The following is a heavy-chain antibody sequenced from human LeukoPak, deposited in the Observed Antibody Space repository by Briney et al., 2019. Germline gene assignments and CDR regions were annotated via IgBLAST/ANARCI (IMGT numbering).Heavy chain of an antibody. D-gene: IGHD4-17*01. Sequence: GGSLRLSCAASGFTFSNYAMNWVRQAPGKGLEWVSGISGGGISSYYADSVKGRFTISRDNSKNTLYLQMNSLRAEDAAVYYCAKDPNGDYVGAFDTWGQGTMVIVSS. V-gene: IGHV3-23*01. CDR1: GFTFSNYA. J-gene: IGHJ3*02. CDR2: ISGGGISS. CDR3: AKDPNGDYVGAFDT.